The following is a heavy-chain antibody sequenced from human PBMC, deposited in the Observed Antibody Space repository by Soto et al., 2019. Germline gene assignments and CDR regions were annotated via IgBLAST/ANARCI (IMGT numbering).Heavy chain of an antibody. CDR1: GFTFSSYE. V-gene: IGHV3-48*03. J-gene: IGHJ3*02. CDR3: ASKSPPSSGYYWWTGDAFDI. CDR2: ISSSGSTI. Sequence: PGGSLRLSCAASGFTFSSYEMNWVRQAPGKGLEWVSYISSSGSTIYYADSVKGRFTISRDNAKNSLYLQMSSLRAEDTAVYYCASKSPPSSGYYWWTGDAFDIWGQGTMVTVSS. D-gene: IGHD3-22*01.